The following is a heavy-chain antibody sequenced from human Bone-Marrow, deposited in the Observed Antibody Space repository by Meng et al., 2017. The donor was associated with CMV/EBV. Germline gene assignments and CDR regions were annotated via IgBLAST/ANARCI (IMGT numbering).Heavy chain of an antibody. CDR2: IGTAGDT. D-gene: IGHD3-16*01. CDR1: GFTFSSYD. V-gene: IGHV3-13*01. J-gene: IGHJ3*02. CDR3: ARGASGVEITDDAFDI. Sequence: GGSLRLSCAAAGFTFSSYDMHWVGKATGKGLEWVSAIGTAGDTYYPGSVKGRFTISRENAKNSLYLPMNSLSAGDTAVYYCARGASGVEITDDAFDIWGQGTMVTVSS.